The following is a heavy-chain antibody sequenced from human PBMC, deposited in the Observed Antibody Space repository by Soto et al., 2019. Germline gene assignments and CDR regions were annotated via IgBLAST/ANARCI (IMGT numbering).Heavy chain of an antibody. CDR1: GFTFSSYG. D-gene: IGHD3-10*01. CDR2: ISYDGSNK. Sequence: PGGSLRLSCAASGFTFSSYGMHWVRQAPGKGLEWVAVISYDGSNKYYADSVKGRFTISRDNSKNTLYLQMNSLRAEDTAVYYCAKVKVRGVMFFDYWGQGTLVTVSS. CDR3: AKVKVRGVMFFDY. J-gene: IGHJ4*02. V-gene: IGHV3-30*18.